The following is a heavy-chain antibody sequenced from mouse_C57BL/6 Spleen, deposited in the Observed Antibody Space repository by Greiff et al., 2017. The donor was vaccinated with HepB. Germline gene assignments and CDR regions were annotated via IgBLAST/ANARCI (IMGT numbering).Heavy chain of an antibody. CDR2: ISDGGSYT. Sequence: EVKLVESGGGLVKPGGSLKLSCAASGFTFSSYAMSWVRQTPEKRLEWVATISDGGSYTYYPDNLKGRFTISRDNAKNNLYLQMSHLKSEDTAMYYCARDLGQDYFDYWGQGTTLTVSS. V-gene: IGHV5-4*01. CDR3: ARDLGQDYFDY. J-gene: IGHJ2*01. CDR1: GFTFSSYA. D-gene: IGHD3-3*01.